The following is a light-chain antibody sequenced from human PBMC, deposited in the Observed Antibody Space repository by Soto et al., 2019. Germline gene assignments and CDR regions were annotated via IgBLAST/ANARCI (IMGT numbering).Light chain of an antibody. Sequence: ESVLRQSPGTLSLSSGERATLSCGASQSVSSSYLAWYQQKPGQAPRLLIYDASNRASGVPARFSGSGSGTDFTLTISSLEPEDFAVYYCQQYGSSGTFGQGTKVDIK. CDR2: DAS. J-gene: IGKJ1*01. CDR1: QSVSSSY. CDR3: QQYGSSGT. V-gene: IGKV3-20*01.